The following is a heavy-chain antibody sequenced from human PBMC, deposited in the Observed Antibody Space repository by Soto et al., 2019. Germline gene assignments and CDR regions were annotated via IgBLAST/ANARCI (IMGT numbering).Heavy chain of an antibody. Sequence: GASVKVSCKASGYTFTSYGISWVRQAPGQGLEWMGWISAYNGNTNYAQKLQGRVTMTTGTSTSTAYMELRSLRSDDTAVYYCARVVAGAAMIVVVNNWFDPWGQGTLVTVSS. CDR3: ARVVAGAAMIVVVNNWFDP. V-gene: IGHV1-18*04. CDR1: GYTFTSYG. J-gene: IGHJ5*02. D-gene: IGHD3-22*01. CDR2: ISAYNGNT.